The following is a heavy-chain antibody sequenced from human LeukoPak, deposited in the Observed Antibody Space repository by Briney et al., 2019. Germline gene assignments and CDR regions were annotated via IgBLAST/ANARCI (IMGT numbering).Heavy chain of an antibody. CDR2: IYYSGST. J-gene: IGHJ4*02. CDR1: GGSISSSSYY. V-gene: IGHV4-39*01. Sequence: MSSETLSLTCTVSGGSISSSSYYWGWIRQPPGKGLEWIGSIYYSGSTYYNESLESRVTISIDTSKNQFSLKLNSVTAADTAMYYCAKSGGYGLIDYWGQGTLVTVSS. D-gene: IGHD1-26*01. CDR3: AKSGGYGLIDY.